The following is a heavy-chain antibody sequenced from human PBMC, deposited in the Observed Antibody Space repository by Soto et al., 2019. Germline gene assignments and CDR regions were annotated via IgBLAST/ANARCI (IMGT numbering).Heavy chain of an antibody. V-gene: IGHV4-34*01. CDR1: GGSFSGYY. CDR3: ARTQLERRCYFDY. D-gene: IGHD1-1*01. J-gene: IGHJ4*02. Sequence: SETLSLTCAVYGGSFSGYYWSWIRQPPGKGLEWIGEINHSGSTNYNPSLKSRVTISVDTSKNQFSLKLSSVTAADTAVYYCARTQLERRCYFDYWGREPWSPSPQ. CDR2: INHSGST.